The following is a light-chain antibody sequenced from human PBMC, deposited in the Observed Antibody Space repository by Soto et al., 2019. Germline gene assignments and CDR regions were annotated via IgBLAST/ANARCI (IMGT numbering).Light chain of an antibody. V-gene: IGLV2-14*01. Sequence: QSVLTQPASVSGSPGQSITISCTGTSSDVGAYNYVSWYQQHPGKAPKLIIFEVSNRPSGVSNRFSGSKFGNTASLTIFGLQTEDEADYYCSSYTSSSTLVFGGGTKLTVL. J-gene: IGLJ2*01. CDR1: SSDVGAYNY. CDR3: SSYTSSSTLV. CDR2: EVS.